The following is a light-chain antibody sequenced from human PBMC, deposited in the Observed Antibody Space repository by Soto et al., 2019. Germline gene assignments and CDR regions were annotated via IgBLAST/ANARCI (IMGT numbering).Light chain of an antibody. V-gene: IGKV1-5*01. CDR3: QQYNSYAWT. CDR2: DAS. CDR1: QSISSW. Sequence: DIPMTQSPSTLSASVGDRVTITCRASQSISSWLAWYQQKPGKAPKLLIYDASSLESGVPSRFSGSGSGTAFTLTISILQPDDFATYYCQQYNSYAWTFGQGTKVEIK. J-gene: IGKJ1*01.